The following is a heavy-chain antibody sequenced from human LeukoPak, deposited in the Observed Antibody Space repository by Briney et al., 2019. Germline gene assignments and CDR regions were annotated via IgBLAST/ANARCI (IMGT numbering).Heavy chain of an antibody. J-gene: IGHJ4*02. Sequence: GGSLRLSCAASGFTFSSYAMSWVRQAARKWLEWVSLISGSGGSTYYADSVKGRFTISRDNSKNTLYLQMNSLRAEDTAVYYCAEVVGATTRGYFDYWGQGTLVTVSS. CDR2: ISGSGGST. CDR3: AEVVGATTRGYFDY. D-gene: IGHD1-26*01. CDR1: GFTFSSYA. V-gene: IGHV3-23*01.